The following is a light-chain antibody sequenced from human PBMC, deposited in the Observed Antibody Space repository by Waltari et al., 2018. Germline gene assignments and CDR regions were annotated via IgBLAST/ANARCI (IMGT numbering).Light chain of an antibody. CDR1: QSVSSN. CDR3: QQYNNWPPLFT. J-gene: IGKJ3*01. CDR2: GAY. Sequence: EIVMTQSPATLSVSPGDRATLSCRASQSVSSNLACYQQKPGQAPRLLIYGAYTRSTGIPARFSGTGSGTEFTLTISSLQSEDFAVYYCQQYNNWPPLFTFGPGTKVDMK. V-gene: IGKV3D-15*01.